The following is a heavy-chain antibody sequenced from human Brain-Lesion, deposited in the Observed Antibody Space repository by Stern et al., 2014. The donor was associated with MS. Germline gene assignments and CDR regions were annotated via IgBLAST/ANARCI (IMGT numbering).Heavy chain of an antibody. J-gene: IGHJ6*02. V-gene: IGHV4-61*02. CDR3: ARGRVVPGFQYYATDV. CDR2: IFNSGST. CDR1: GGSISSGGYY. D-gene: IGHD2-2*01. Sequence: DQLVESGPGLVKPSQTLSLSCTVSGGSISSGGYYWSWIRQPAGKGLEWIGRIFNSGSTRYNPSPKRRVTISIEPPQNQFSPRLNSMTAADTAVYYCARGRVVPGFQYYATDVWGQGTTVIVSS.